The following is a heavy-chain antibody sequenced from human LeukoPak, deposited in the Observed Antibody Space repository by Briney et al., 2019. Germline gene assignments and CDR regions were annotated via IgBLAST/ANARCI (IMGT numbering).Heavy chain of an antibody. Sequence: GGSLRLSCAASGFTFSGYIMNWVRQAPGKGLEWVSSIGTSGNTIYYADSVKGRFTVSRDNAKNSLYLQMNSLRAEDTAVYYCARDQWLDYWGRGTLVTVSS. CDR3: ARDQWLDY. J-gene: IGHJ4*02. CDR1: GFTFSGYI. V-gene: IGHV3-48*01. D-gene: IGHD6-19*01. CDR2: IGTSGNTI.